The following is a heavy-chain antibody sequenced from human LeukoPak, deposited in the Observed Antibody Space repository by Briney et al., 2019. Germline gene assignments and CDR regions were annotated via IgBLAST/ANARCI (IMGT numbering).Heavy chain of an antibody. CDR2: FDPEDGET. CDR1: GYTLTELS. CDR3: ATDPKIVVVVARFDY. Sequence: ASVKVSCKVSGYTLTELSMHWVRQAPGKGLEWMGGFDPEDGETIYAQKFQGRVTMTEDTSTDTAYMELSSLRSEDTAVYYCATDPKIVVVVARFDYWGQGTLVTVSS. D-gene: IGHD2-15*01. V-gene: IGHV1-24*01. J-gene: IGHJ4*02.